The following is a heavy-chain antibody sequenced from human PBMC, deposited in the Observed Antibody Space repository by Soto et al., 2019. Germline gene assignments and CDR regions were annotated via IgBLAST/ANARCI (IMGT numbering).Heavy chain of an antibody. CDR1: GFTFSSYS. Sequence: GGSLRLSCAASGFTFSSYSMNWVRQAPGKGLEWVSSISSSSSYIYYADSVKGRFTISRDNAKNSLYLQMNSLRAEDTAVYYCARGITMIVPFDYWGQGTLVTVSS. CDR3: ARGITMIVPFDY. J-gene: IGHJ4*02. D-gene: IGHD3-22*01. V-gene: IGHV3-21*01. CDR2: ISSSSSYI.